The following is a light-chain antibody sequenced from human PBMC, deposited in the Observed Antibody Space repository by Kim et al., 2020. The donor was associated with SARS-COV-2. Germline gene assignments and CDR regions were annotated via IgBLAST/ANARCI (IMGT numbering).Light chain of an antibody. J-gene: IGKJ1*01. V-gene: IGKV2D-29*01. Sequence: PASISCKSSQSLLHSDGKTYLYWYLQKPGQPPQVLIYGVSNRLPGVPDRFSGSGSGTDFTLKISRVEAEDVGVYYCMQTVQFPWTFGQGTKVDIK. CDR3: MQTVQFPWT. CDR2: GVS. CDR1: QSLLHSDGKTY.